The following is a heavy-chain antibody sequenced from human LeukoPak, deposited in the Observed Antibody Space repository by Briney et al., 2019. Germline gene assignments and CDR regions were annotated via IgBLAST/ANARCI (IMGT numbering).Heavy chain of an antibody. CDR2: IYTSGST. D-gene: IGHD3-16*01. J-gene: IGHJ3*02. CDR1: GGSISSGSYY. V-gene: IGHV4-61*02. Sequence: SQTLSLTCTVSGGSISSGSYYWSWIRQPAGKGLEWIGRIYTSGSTNYNPSLKSRVTISVDTSKNQFSLKLSSVTAADTAVYYCARDRLRLGATDAFDIWGQGTMVTVSS. CDR3: ARDRLRLGATDAFDI.